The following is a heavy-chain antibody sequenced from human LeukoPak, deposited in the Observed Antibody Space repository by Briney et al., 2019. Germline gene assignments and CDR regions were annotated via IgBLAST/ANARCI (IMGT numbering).Heavy chain of an antibody. CDR1: GGSISSSNYY. CDR2: FYYSGST. V-gene: IGHV4-39*01. J-gene: IGHJ4*02. Sequence: SETLFLTCTVSGGSISSSNYYWGWIRQPPGKGLEWIGTFYYSGSTYYSPSLNSRVTISVDTSKNQFSLKLSSVTAADTAVYYCARQAGRWVPFDCWGQGTLVTVSS. D-gene: IGHD4-23*01. CDR3: ARQAGRWVPFDC.